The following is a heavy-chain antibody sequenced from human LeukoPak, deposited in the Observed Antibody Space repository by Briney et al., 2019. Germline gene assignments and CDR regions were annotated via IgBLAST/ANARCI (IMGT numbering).Heavy chain of an antibody. Sequence: PGGSLRPSCAASGFTFSSYAMHWVRQAPGKGLEWVAVISYDGSNKYYADSVKGRFTISRDNSKNTLYLQMNSLRAEDTAVYYCARVVVVAALVGGFDYWGQGTLVTVSS. CDR2: ISYDGSNK. CDR1: GFTFSSYA. CDR3: ARVVVVAALVGGFDY. V-gene: IGHV3-30-3*01. J-gene: IGHJ4*02. D-gene: IGHD2-15*01.